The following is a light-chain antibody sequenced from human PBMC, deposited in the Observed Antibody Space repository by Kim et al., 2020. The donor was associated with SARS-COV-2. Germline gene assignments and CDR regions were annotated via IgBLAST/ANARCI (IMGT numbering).Light chain of an antibody. J-gene: IGLJ2*01. CDR1: SLRSYY. CDR3: NSRDSNDNVV. Sequence: VALGQTVRITCQGDSLRSYYATWYQQKPGQAPILVIYGKNNRPSGIPDRFSGSSSGNTASLTITRAQAEDEADYYCNSRDSNDNVVFGGGTSLTVL. CDR2: GKN. V-gene: IGLV3-19*01.